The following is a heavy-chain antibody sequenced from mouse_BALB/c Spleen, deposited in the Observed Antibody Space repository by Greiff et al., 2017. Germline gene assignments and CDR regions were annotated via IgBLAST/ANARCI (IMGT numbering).Heavy chain of an antibody. V-gene: IGHV5-17*02. D-gene: IGHD1-1*01. CDR3: AREYYYGSSPWFAY. Sequence: EVKLMESGGGLVQPGGSRKLSCAASGFTFSSFGMHWVRQAPEKGLEWVAYISSGSSTIYYADTVKGRFTISRDNPKNTLFLQMTSLRSEDTAMYYCAREYYYGSSPWFAYWGQGTLVTVSA. CDR2: ISSGSSTI. CDR1: GFTFSSFG. J-gene: IGHJ3*01.